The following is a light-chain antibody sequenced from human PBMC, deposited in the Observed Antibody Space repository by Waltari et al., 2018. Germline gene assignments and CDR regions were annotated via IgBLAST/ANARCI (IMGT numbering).Light chain of an antibody. CDR2: KAS. CDR3: QQYNSYPWT. J-gene: IGKJ1*01. Sequence: DIQMTQSPSTLSASVGDRVTITCRASQSISSWLAWYQQKPGKAPKLLIYKASSLESGGPSRFSGRGSGTEFTLTISSLQPYDFATYYCQQYNSYPWTFGQGTKVEIK. V-gene: IGKV1-5*03. CDR1: QSISSW.